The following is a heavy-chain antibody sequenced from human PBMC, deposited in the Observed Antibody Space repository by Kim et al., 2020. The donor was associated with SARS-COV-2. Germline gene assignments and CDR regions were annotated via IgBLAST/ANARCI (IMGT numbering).Heavy chain of an antibody. CDR3: ARDQGWGSSGWYLSLYYYGMDV. CDR1: GFTFSSYS. V-gene: IGHV3-48*01. CDR2: ISSSSSTI. D-gene: IGHD6-19*01. J-gene: IGHJ6*02. Sequence: GGSLRLSCAASGFTFSSYSMNWVRQAPGKGLEWVSYISSSSSTIYYADSVKGRFTISRDNAKNSLYLQMNSLRAEDTAVYYCARDQGWGSSGWYLSLYYYGMDVWGQGTPVTVSS.